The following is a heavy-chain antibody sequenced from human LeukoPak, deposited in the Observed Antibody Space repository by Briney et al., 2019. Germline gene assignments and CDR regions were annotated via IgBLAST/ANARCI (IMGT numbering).Heavy chain of an antibody. J-gene: IGHJ6*03. CDR1: GYTFTSYD. D-gene: IGHD1-26*01. CDR2: MNPNSGNT. V-gene: IGHV1-8*03. Sequence: ASVKVSCKASGYTFTSYDINWVRQATGQGLEWMGWMNPNSGNTGYAQKFQGRVTIIRNTSISTAYMELSSLRSEDTAVYYCARGGLEWELRYYYYYMDVWGKGTTVTVSS. CDR3: ARGGLEWELRYYYYYMDV.